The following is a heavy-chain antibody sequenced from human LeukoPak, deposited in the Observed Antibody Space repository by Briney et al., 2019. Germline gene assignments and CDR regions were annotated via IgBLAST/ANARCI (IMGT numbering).Heavy chain of an antibody. J-gene: IGHJ6*03. Sequence: PSETLSLTCTVSGGSISSSSYYWGWIRQPPGKGLEWIGSIYYSGSTYYNPSLKSRVTISVDTSKNQLSLKLSSVTAADTAVYYCARDRLVVPAMAYYYYMDVWGKGTTVTVSS. CDR1: GGSISSSSYY. V-gene: IGHV4-39*07. CDR2: IYYSGST. D-gene: IGHD2-2*01. CDR3: ARDRLVVPAMAYYYYMDV.